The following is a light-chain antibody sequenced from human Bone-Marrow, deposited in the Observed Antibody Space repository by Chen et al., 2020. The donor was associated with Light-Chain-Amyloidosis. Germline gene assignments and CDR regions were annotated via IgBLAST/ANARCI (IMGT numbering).Light chain of an antibody. Sequence: SPELTQPPSVSVSPGQTPRITCSGDDLPTKYAYWYQQKPGQAPVLVIHRDTERPSGISERFSGSSSGTTATLTISGVQAEDEADYHCQSADSSGTYEVIFGGGTKLTVL. CDR3: QSADSSGTYEVI. V-gene: IGLV3-25*03. CDR1: DLPTKY. CDR2: RDT. J-gene: IGLJ2*01.